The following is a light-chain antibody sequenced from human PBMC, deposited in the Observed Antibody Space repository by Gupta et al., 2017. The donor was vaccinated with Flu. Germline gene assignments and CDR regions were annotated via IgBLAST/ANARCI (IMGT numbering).Light chain of an antibody. V-gene: IGLV3-1*01. CDR3: QAWDSSILV. CDR1: KLGDKY. Sequence: SYELTQPPSVSVSPGQTASITCSGDKLGDKYACWYQQKPGQSPVLVIYKDSKRPSGIPGRFSGSNSGNTATLTISGTQAMDEADYYCQAWDSSILVFGGGTKLTVL. J-gene: IGLJ3*02. CDR2: KDS.